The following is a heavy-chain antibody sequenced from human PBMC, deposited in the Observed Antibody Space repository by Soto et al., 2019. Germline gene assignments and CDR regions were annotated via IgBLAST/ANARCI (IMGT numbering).Heavy chain of an antibody. V-gene: IGHV4-61*08. CDR2: IYYSGST. J-gene: IGHJ5*02. CDR3: ARIKVDKAMIYWLDP. Sequence: PSETLSLTCSVSGGSVSSGDYYWSWIRQSPGKGLEWIGHIYYSGSTNYNPSLRSRVTISVDTSKNVFSLKLSSVTAADTAVYYCARIKVDKAMIYWLDPWGQGTLVTVSS. CDR1: GGSVSSGDYY. D-gene: IGHD5-18*01.